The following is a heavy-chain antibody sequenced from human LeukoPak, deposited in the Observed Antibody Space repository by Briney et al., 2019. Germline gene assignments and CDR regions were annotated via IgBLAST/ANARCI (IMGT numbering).Heavy chain of an antibody. D-gene: IGHD5-24*01. V-gene: IGHV3-74*01. CDR2: INSDGSST. CDR3: ARTPPLPDGYNAFDY. Sequence: PGGSLRLSCAASGFTFSSHWMHWVRQAPGKGLVWVSRINSDGSSTSYADSVKGRFTISRDSAKNTLYLQMNSLRVEDTAVYYCARTPPLPDGYNAFDYWGQGTLVTVSS. J-gene: IGHJ4*02. CDR1: GFTFSSHW.